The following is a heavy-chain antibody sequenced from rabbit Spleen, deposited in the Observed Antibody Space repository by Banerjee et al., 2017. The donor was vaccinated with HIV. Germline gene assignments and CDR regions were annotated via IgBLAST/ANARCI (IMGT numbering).Heavy chain of an antibody. V-gene: IGHV1S45*01. CDR2: INASTSKP. J-gene: IGHJ4*01. CDR1: GFSFSRYYY. CDR3: ARDLVGVIGWNFYL. D-gene: IGHD2-1*01. Sequence: QEQLEESGGGLVKPEGSLTLTCTASGFSFSRYYYMCWVRQAPGKGLEWIACINASTSKPVCATWASGRFTISRTSSTTVTLRMTSLTAADRATYFCARDLVGVIGWNFYLWGPGTLVTV.